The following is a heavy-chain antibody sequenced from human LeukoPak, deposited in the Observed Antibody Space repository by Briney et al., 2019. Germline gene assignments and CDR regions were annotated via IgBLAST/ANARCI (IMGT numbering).Heavy chain of an antibody. CDR3: TTDRLARNDAFDI. J-gene: IGHJ3*02. D-gene: IGHD6-6*01. CDR1: GFTFSNAW. CDR2: IKSKTDGGAT. V-gene: IGHV3-15*01. Sequence: PGGSLRLSCAAPGFTFSNAWMSWVRQAPGKGLEWVGRIKSKTDGGATDYAAPVKGRFTISRDDSKNTLYLQMNSLKTEDTAVYYCTTDRLARNDAFDIWGQGTMVTVSS.